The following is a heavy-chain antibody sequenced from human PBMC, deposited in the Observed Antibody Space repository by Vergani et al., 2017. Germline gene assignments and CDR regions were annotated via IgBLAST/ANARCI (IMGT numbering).Heavy chain of an antibody. V-gene: IGHV1-69*15. CDR3: AREETASGDYYFEN. Sequence: QVQLVQSGAELKKPGSSVKLSCKASGVPFSNAGYSWIRQAPGQGLEWMGRIIPLYGSTDYTHTFQGRLTISADELSNTVDMGLGSLTSEDTAVYFCAREETASGDYYFENWGEGTPVTVS. CDR1: GVPFSNAG. CDR2: IIPLYGST. J-gene: IGHJ4*02. D-gene: IGHD3-3*01.